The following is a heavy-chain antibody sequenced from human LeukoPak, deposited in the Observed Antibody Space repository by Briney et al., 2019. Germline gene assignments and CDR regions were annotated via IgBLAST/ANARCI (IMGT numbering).Heavy chain of an antibody. V-gene: IGHV3-23*01. CDR3: AKVGLLWFGELSWDFDY. J-gene: IGHJ4*02. Sequence: PGGSLRLSCAASGFTFSSYAMSWVRQAPGKGLEWVSAISGSGGSTYYADSVKGRFTISRDNSKNTLYLQMTSLRAEDTAVYYCAKVGLLWFGELSWDFDYWGQGTLVTVSS. CDR1: GFTFSSYA. CDR2: ISGSGGST. D-gene: IGHD3-10*01.